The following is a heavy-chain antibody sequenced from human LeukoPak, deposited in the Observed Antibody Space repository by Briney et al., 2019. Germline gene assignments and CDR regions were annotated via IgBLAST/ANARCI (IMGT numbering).Heavy chain of an antibody. CDR3: ATDKGYYDSRGYFGLYAFDI. J-gene: IGHJ3*02. V-gene: IGHV1-24*01. CDR2: FDPEDGET. CDR1: GYTLTELS. D-gene: IGHD3-22*01. Sequence: ASVKVSCKVSGYTLTELSMHWVRQAPGKGLEWMGGFDPEDGETIYAQKFQGRVTMTEDTSTDTAYMELSSLRSEDTAVYYCATDKGYYDSRGYFGLYAFDIWGQGTMVTVSS.